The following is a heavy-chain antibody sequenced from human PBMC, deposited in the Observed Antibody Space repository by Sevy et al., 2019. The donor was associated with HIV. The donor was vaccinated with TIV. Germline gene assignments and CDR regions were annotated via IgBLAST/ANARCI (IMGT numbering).Heavy chain of an antibody. CDR2: ISSSGSTI. CDR3: ARDWMKKYCSSTSCYRYDGN. J-gene: IGHJ4*02. V-gene: IGHV3-11*01. CDR1: GFTFSDYY. D-gene: IGHD2-2*01. Sequence: GGSLRLSCAASGFTFSDYYMSWIRQAPGKGLEWVSYISSSGSTIYYADSVKGRFTISRDKAKNSLYLQMNSLGAEDTAVYYCARDWMKKYCSSTSCYRYDGNWGQGTLVTVSS.